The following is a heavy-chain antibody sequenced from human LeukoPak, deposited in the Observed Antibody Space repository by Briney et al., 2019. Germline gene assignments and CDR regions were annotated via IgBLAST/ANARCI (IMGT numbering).Heavy chain of an antibody. CDR2: ISAYNGGT. CDR3: ARGRRQLERQMYWFDP. J-gene: IGHJ5*02. Sequence: ASVKVSCKASGYTFTGYYMHWVRQAPGQGLEWMGWISAYNGGTNYAQKFRGRVTMTTDTSTNTGYMELRSLRSDDTAVYYCARGRRQLERQMYWFDPWGQGTLVTVSS. V-gene: IGHV1-18*04. D-gene: IGHD1-1*01. CDR1: GYTFTGYY.